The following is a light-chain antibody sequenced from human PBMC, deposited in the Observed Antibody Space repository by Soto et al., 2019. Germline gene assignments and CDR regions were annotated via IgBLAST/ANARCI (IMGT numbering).Light chain of an antibody. CDR1: SSNIGAGYD. Sequence: QSALTQPPSVSGAPGQRVTISCTGSSSNIGAGYDVHWYQQLPGTAPKLLIYGNSNQPSGVPDRFSGSKSGTSASLAITGLQAEDEADYYCQSYDSSLMWVFGGGTKLTVL. V-gene: IGLV1-40*01. CDR3: QSYDSSLMWV. CDR2: GNS. J-gene: IGLJ3*02.